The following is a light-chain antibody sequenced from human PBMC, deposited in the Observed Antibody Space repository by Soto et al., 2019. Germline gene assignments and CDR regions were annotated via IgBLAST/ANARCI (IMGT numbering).Light chain of an antibody. J-gene: IGKJ2*01. Sequence: EIVMTQSPPTLSVSPGERATLSCRASQSISSNLAWYQQKPGQSPRLLIYGASTRATGIPARFSGSGSGTEFTLTISSLQSEDFAVYYCQQYGSSPRTFGQGTKLEIK. CDR3: QQYGSSPRT. CDR2: GAS. CDR1: QSISSN. V-gene: IGKV3-15*01.